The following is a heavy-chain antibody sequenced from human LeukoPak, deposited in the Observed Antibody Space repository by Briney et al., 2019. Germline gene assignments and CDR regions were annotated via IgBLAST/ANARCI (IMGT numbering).Heavy chain of an antibody. Sequence: PSETLSLTCTVSGGSISSYYWSWIRQPPGKGLEWIGYIYYSGSTNYNPSLKSRVTISVDTSKNQFSLKLSSVTAADTAVYYCARVMRSSSWFQGYFQHWGQGTLVTVSS. CDR3: ARVMRSSSWFQGYFQH. V-gene: IGHV4-59*01. CDR1: GGSISSYY. J-gene: IGHJ1*01. CDR2: IYYSGST. D-gene: IGHD6-13*01.